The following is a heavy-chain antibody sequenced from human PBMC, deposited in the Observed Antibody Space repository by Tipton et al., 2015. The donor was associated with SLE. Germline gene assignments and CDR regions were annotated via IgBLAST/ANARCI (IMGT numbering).Heavy chain of an antibody. CDR2: IYTSGST. Sequence: LRLSCTVSGGSISSGSYYWSWIRQPAGKGLEWIGRIYTSGSTNYNPSLKSRVTISVDTSKNQFSLKLSSVTAADTAVYYCARRRRDGYNSGFDYWGQGTLVTVSS. D-gene: IGHD5-24*01. V-gene: IGHV4-61*02. CDR1: GGSISSGSYY. CDR3: ARRRRDGYNSGFDY. J-gene: IGHJ4*02.